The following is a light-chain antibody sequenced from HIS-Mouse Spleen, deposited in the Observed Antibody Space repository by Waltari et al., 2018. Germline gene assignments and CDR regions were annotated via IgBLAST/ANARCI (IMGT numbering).Light chain of an antibody. J-gene: IGLJ1*01. CDR2: QDS. CDR1: KLGAKY. Sequence: SYELTQPPSVSVSPGQTASITCSGDKLGAKYACWYQQKPGQSPVLVIYQDSKRPSGCPGRFSGSNSGNTATLTISGTQAMDEADYYCQAWDSSTAVFGTGTKVTVL. CDR3: QAWDSSTAV. V-gene: IGLV3-1*01.